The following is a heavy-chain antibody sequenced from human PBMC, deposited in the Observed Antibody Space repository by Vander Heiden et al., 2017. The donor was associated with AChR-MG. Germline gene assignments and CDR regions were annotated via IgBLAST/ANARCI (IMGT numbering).Heavy chain of an antibody. J-gene: IGHJ6*03. CDR2: ISSSSSYI. V-gene: IGHV3-21*01. Sequence: EVQLVETGGGLVKPGGSLRLSRAASGRTFSSYRMNWVRQAPGQGLEWVSSISSSSSYIYYADSVKGRFTISRDNAKNSLYLQMNSLRAEDTAVYYCAREEGYYYYYMDVWGKGTTVTVSS. CDR3: AREEGYYYYYMDV. CDR1: GRTFSSYR.